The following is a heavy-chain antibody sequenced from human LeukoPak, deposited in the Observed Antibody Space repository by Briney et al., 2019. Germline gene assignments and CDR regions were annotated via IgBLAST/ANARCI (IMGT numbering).Heavy chain of an antibody. CDR2: INHSGST. Sequence: SGPLSLPCAVYGGSFSGYYWSWIRKPPGKGLEGIGEINHSGSTNYNPTLKRGGTISVDTSNNQFSLKLSSVTAADTAVYYCARGRYNWNYLTPFDYWGQGTLVTVSS. J-gene: IGHJ4*02. CDR3: ARGRYNWNYLTPFDY. CDR1: GGSFSGYY. V-gene: IGHV4-34*01. D-gene: IGHD1-7*01.